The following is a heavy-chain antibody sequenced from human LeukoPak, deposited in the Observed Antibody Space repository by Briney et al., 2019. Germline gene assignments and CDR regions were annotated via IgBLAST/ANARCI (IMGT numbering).Heavy chain of an antibody. CDR2: IIPIFGTA. J-gene: IGHJ4*02. CDR3: AGYSYGDLDY. Sequence: SSVKVSCKASGGTFSSYAISWVRQAPGQGLEWMGRIIPIFGTANYAQKFQGRATITTDESTSTAYMELSSLRSEDTAVYYCAGYSYGDLDYWGQGTLVTVSS. CDR1: GGTFSSYA. V-gene: IGHV1-69*05. D-gene: IGHD5-18*01.